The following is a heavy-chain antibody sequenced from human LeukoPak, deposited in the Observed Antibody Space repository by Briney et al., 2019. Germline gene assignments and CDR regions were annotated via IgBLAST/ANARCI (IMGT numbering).Heavy chain of an antibody. CDR2: ISSSSSYI. V-gene: IGHV3-21*01. CDR3: AKGGDSSGYYLDY. Sequence: GGSLRLSCAASGFTFSSYSMNWVRQAPGKGLEWVISISSSSSYIYYADSVKGRFTISRDNAKNSLYLQMNSLRAEDTAVYYCAKGGDSSGYYLDYWGQGTLVTVSS. J-gene: IGHJ4*02. D-gene: IGHD3-22*01. CDR1: GFTFSSYS.